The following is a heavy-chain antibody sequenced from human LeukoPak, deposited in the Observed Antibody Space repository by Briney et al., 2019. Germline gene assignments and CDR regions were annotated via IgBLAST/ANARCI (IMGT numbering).Heavy chain of an antibody. J-gene: IGHJ4*02. D-gene: IGHD3-22*01. CDR2: IWYDGSNK. CDR3: ARDTYYDSSGYLDY. Sequence: GRSLLLSCAASRFTFSSYHMHWVRQSPGKGLEWVAVIWYDGSNKYYADSVKGPFTISRDTSKNKLYLQMTSLRAEDTAVYYCARDTYYDSSGYLDYWGQGTLVTVSS. V-gene: IGHV3-33*01. CDR1: RFTFSSYH.